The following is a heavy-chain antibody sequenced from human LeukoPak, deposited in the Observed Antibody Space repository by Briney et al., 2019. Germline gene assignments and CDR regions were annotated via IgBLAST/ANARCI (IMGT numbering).Heavy chain of an antibody. J-gene: IGHJ3*02. Sequence: GESLKISCKGSGYRFTNYWIGWVRQMPGKGLEWMGIIYPGDSHTRYSPSFQGQVTISADKSISTAYLQWTSLKASDTAIYYCARQGATYDSSGYYEEQKAFDIWGQGTMVTVSS. V-gene: IGHV5-51*01. CDR2: IYPGDSHT. CDR1: GYRFTNYW. D-gene: IGHD3-22*01. CDR3: ARQGATYDSSGYYEEQKAFDI.